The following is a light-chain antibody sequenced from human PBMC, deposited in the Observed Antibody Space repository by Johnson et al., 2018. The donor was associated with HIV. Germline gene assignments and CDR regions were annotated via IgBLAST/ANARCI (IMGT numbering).Light chain of an antibody. Sequence: QSVLTQPPSVSAAPGQKVTISCSGSSSNIGNNYVSWYQQLPGTAPKLLIYENKKRPSGIADRFSASKSGTSATLDLTGLQTVDEADYYCGAWDSGLTAHFVFGSGTTITVL. CDR1: SSNIGNNY. CDR3: GAWDSGLTAHFV. V-gene: IGLV1-51*02. J-gene: IGLJ1*01. CDR2: ENK.